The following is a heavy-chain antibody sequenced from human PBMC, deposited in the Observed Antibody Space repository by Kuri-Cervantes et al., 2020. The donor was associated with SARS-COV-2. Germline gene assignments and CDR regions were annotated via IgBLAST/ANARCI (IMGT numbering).Heavy chain of an antibody. Sequence: GGSLRLSCAASGFTFSSYSMNWVRQAPGKGLEWVSSISSSSSYIYYADSVKGRFTISRDNAKNSLYLQMNSLRAGDTAVYYCAREPTSVGRGCSSTSCYYEVDYWGQGTLVTVSS. J-gene: IGHJ4*02. V-gene: IGHV3-21*01. CDR1: GFTFSSYS. D-gene: IGHD2-2*01. CDR2: ISSSSSYI. CDR3: AREPTSVGRGCSSTSCYYEVDY.